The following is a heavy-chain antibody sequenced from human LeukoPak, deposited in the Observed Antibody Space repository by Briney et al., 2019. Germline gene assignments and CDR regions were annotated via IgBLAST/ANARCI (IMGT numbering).Heavy chain of an antibody. CDR3: ARASGATVTTHYYYCYYMDV. Sequence: PGGSLRLSCAASGFTFSSYAMHWVRQAPGKGLEYVSAISSNGGSTYYANSVKGRFTISRDNSKNTLYLQMGSLRAEDMAVYYCARASGATVTTHYYYCYYMDVWGKGTTVTVSS. CDR2: ISSNGGST. V-gene: IGHV3-64*01. D-gene: IGHD4-11*01. J-gene: IGHJ6*03. CDR1: GFTFSSYA.